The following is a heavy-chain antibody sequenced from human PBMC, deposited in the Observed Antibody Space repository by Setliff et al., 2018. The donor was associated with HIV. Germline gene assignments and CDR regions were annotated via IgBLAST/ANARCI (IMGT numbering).Heavy chain of an antibody. J-gene: IGHJ6*02. CDR1: GFTFDDYA. CDR3: AKDMWGYSYDPGYGMDV. V-gene: IGHV3-43D*03. D-gene: IGHD5-18*01. Sequence: GGSLRLSCAASGFTFDDYAMHWVRQAPGKGLEWVSLISWDGGSTYYADSVKGRFTISRDNSKNSLYLQMNSLRAEDTALYYCAKDMWGYSYDPGYGMDVWGQGTTVTVSS. CDR2: ISWDGGST.